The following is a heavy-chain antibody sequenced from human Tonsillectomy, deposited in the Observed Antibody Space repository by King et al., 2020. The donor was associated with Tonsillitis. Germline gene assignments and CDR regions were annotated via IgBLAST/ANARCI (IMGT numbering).Heavy chain of an antibody. CDR3: ARGGGAAAGAFDY. J-gene: IGHJ4*02. V-gene: IGHV3-30-3*01. Sequence: VQLVESGGGVVQPGRSLRLSCAASGFTFSNFAMHWVRQAPGKGLEWVAVISYDASNKYYADSVKGRFTISRDNSKNTLYLQMTSLRAEDTALYYCARGGGAAAGAFDYWGQGTLVTVSS. CDR2: ISYDASNK. CDR1: GFTFSNFA. D-gene: IGHD6-13*01.